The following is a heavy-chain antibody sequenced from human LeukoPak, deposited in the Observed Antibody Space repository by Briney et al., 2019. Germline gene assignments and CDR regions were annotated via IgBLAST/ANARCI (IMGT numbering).Heavy chain of an antibody. D-gene: IGHD5-12*01. CDR3: ARLVATMYNWFDP. CDR2: IYYSGST. CDR1: GGSISSGDYY. V-gene: IGHV4-30-4*01. Sequence: SETLSLTCTVSGGSISSGDYYWSWIRQPPGKGLEWIGYIYYSGSTYYNPSLKSRVTISVDTSKNQFSLKLSSVTAADTAVYYCARLVATMYNWFDPWGQGTLVTVSS. J-gene: IGHJ5*02.